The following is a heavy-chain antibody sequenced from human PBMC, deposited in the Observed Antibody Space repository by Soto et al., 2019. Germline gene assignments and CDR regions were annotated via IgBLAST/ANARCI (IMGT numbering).Heavy chain of an antibody. CDR2: INPSGGST. J-gene: IGHJ4*02. D-gene: IGHD1-26*01. Sequence: ASVKVSWKASGYTFTSYYMHWVRQAPGQGLEWMGIINPSGGSTSYAQKFQGRVTMTRDTSTSTVYMELSSLRSEDTAVYYCARGTGGSYYETRFDYWGQGTLVTVSS. V-gene: IGHV1-46*01. CDR1: GYTFTSYY. CDR3: ARGTGGSYYETRFDY.